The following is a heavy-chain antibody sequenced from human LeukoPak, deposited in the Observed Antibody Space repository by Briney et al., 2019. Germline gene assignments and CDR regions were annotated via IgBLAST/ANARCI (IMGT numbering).Heavy chain of an antibody. Sequence: PGGSLRLSCAAPGFTFSSYTMNWVRQAPGKGLEWVSTISPSSSYIYYADSEKGRFTISRDNAKHSLYLQMNSLRPEDTAVYYCARDPVVPDDGYYFDYWGQGTLVTVSS. CDR1: GFTFSSYT. D-gene: IGHD2-2*01. CDR2: ISPSSSYI. CDR3: ARDPVVPDDGYYFDY. J-gene: IGHJ4*02. V-gene: IGHV3-21*01.